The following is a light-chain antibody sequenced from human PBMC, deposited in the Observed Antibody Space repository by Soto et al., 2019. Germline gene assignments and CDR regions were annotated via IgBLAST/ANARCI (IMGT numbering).Light chain of an antibody. CDR3: QQSYSTPGLS. V-gene: IGKV1-39*01. CDR2: AAS. J-gene: IGKJ4*01. CDR1: QSISSY. Sequence: DIQMTQAPSSLSASVGDRVTITCRASQSISSYLNWYQQKPGKAPKLLIYAASSLQIGVPTRFSGSGSETDVTLTISSLQPEDFATYYCQQSYSTPGLSFGGGTKVEIK.